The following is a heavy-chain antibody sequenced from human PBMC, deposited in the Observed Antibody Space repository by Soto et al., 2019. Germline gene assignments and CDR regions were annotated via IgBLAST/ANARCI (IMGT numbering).Heavy chain of an antibody. CDR1: GFPFNNYA. J-gene: IGHJ4*02. D-gene: IGHD2-21*02. Sequence: PGGSLRLSCAASGFPFNNYATHWVRQAPGKGLEWVAVIWHDGSNEHYADSVKGRFRIARDNSNNTLYLQMNSLRGEDTALYYCARDDVSMVTTFLDYWGLGTLVTVSS. CDR3: ARDDVSMVTTFLDY. V-gene: IGHV3-33*01. CDR2: IWHDGSNE.